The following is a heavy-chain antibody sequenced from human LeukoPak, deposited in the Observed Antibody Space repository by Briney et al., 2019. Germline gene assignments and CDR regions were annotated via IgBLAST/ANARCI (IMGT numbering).Heavy chain of an antibody. D-gene: IGHD1-26*01. CDR1: GYTFTSYG. CDR3: ARGSGSYWLFAFDI. CDR2: ISAYNGNT. J-gene: IGHJ3*02. V-gene: IGHV1-18*01. Sequence: GASVKVSCKASGYTFTSYGISWVRQAPGQGLEWMGWISAYNGNTNYAQKLQGRVTMTTDTSTSTAYMELRSLRSDDTAVCYCARGSGSYWLFAFDIWGQGTMVTVSS.